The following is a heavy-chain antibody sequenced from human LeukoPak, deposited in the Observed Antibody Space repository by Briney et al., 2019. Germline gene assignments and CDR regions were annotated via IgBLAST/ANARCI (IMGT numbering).Heavy chain of an antibody. CDR2: ISSSRRTI. CDR3: ASPSLSGYSYGYYYYYYMDV. V-gene: IGHV3-48*01. D-gene: IGHD5-18*01. J-gene: IGHJ6*03. CDR1: GFTFSSYN. Sequence: GGSLRLSCAASGFTFSSYNINWARQAPGKGLEWVSYISSSRRTISYADSVKGRFTISRDNAKNSLYLQMNSLRAEDTAVYYCASPSLSGYSYGYYYYYYMDVWGKGTTVTVSS.